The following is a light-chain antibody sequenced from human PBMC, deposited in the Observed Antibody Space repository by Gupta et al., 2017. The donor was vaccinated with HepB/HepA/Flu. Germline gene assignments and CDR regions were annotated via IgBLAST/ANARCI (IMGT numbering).Light chain of an antibody. CDR1: SSDVGGYNY. CDR2: DVS. Sequence: QSALTQPRSVSGSPGQSVTISCTGSSSDVGGYNYVSWYQQHPGKAPKLMMYDVSKRPSGVPDHVSGSKSGNTASLTISGLQAEDEADYDCCSYAGSYTGVFGGGTKLTVL. CDR3: CSYAGSYTGV. V-gene: IGLV2-11*01. J-gene: IGLJ3*02.